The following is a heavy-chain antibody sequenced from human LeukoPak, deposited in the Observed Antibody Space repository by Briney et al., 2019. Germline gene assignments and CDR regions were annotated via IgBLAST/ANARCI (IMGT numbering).Heavy chain of an antibody. CDR3: ARASCSSTSCYHGGYFDY. CDR1: GGSISSGGYY. J-gene: IGHJ4*02. D-gene: IGHD2-2*01. CDR2: IYYSGST. V-gene: IGHV4-31*03. Sequence: PSETLSLTCTVSGGSISSGGYYWSWIRQHPGKGLEWIGYIYYSGSTYYNPPLKSRVTISVDTSKNQFSLKLSSVTAVDTAVYYCARASCSSTSCYHGGYFDYWGQGTLVTVSS.